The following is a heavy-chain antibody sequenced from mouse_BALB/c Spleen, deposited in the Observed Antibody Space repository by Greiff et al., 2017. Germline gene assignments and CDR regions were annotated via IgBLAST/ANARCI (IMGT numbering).Heavy chain of an antibody. CDR3: ARTYGYAMDY. CDR2: INPSTGYT. V-gene: IGHV1-7*01. D-gene: IGHD1-1*02. CDR1: GYTFTSYW. Sequence: VQLQQSGAELSKPGASVKMSCKASGYTFTSYWMHWVKQRPGQGLEWIGYINPSTGYTEYNQKFKDKATLTADKSSSTAYMQLSSLTSEDSAVYYCARTYGYAMDYWGQGTSVTVSS. J-gene: IGHJ4*01.